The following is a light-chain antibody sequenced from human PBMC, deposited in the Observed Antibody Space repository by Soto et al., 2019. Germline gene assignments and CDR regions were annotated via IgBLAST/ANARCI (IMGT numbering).Light chain of an antibody. J-gene: IGLJ1*01. V-gene: IGLV1-36*01. CDR3: AAWDDSLNGYV. CDR1: SSNIGNNA. Sequence: QSVLTQPPSVSEAPRQRVTISCSGSSSNIGNNAVNWYQQLPGKTPKLLIYYDDLLHSGVSDRFSGSKSGTSVSLAISGLQSEDEGDYYCAAWDDSLNGYVFGTGTKLTVL. CDR2: YDD.